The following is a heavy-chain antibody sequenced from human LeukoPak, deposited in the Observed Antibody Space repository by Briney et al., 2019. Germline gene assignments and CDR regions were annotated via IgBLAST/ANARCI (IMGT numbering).Heavy chain of an antibody. CDR1: GGSISSGRHY. J-gene: IGHJ4*02. V-gene: IGHV4-61*02. Sequence: PSETLSLTCQVSGGSISSGRHYWSWIRQPAGKGLEWIGRIYTSGSTYYNPSLKSRVTISVDTSKNQFSLKLSSVTAADTAVYYCARGHIAVAGRFDYWGQGTLVTVSS. D-gene: IGHD6-19*01. CDR3: ARGHIAVAGRFDY. CDR2: IYTSGST.